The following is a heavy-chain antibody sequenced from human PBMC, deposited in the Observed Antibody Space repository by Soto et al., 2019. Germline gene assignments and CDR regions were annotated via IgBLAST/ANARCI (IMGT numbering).Heavy chain of an antibody. D-gene: IGHD3-3*02. J-gene: IGHJ5*02. CDR3: ASPKIAFYNWFDP. Sequence: PSGTLSLTRTVSCGSISSSSFYWGWVRQPPGKGLEWIGSIYYSGSTYYNPSLKSRVTISVDTSKNQFSLKLSSVTAADTAVYYCASPKIAFYNWFDPWGQGTLVTVSS. CDR2: IYYSGST. CDR1: CGSISSSSFY. V-gene: IGHV4-39*01.